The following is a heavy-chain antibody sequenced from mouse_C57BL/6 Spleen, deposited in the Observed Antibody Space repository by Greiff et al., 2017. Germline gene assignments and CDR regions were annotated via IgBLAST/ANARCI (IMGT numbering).Heavy chain of an antibody. Sequence: EVQLQQSGPELVKPGDSVKISCKASGYSFTGYFMNWVMQSHGKSLEWIGRINPYNGDTFYNQKFKGKATLTVDKSSSTAHMELRSLTSEDSAVYYCARELNYGSSGYYAMDYWGQGTSVTVSS. CDR1: GYSFTGYF. CDR3: ARELNYGSSGYYAMDY. V-gene: IGHV1-20*01. J-gene: IGHJ4*01. D-gene: IGHD1-1*01. CDR2: INPYNGDT.